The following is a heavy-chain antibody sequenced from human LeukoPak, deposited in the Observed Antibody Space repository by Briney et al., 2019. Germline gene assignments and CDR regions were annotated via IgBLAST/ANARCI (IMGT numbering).Heavy chain of an antibody. CDR1: GGSISSSSYY. CDR2: IYYSGST. D-gene: IGHD6-13*01. J-gene: IGHJ3*02. Sequence: SETLSLTCTVSGGSISSSSYYWGWIRQPPGKGPEWIGSIYYSGSTYYNPSLKSRVTISVDTSKNQFSLKLSSVTAADTAVYYCARKLAAAAEDDAFDIWGQGTMVTVSS. V-gene: IGHV4-39*07. CDR3: ARKLAAAAEDDAFDI.